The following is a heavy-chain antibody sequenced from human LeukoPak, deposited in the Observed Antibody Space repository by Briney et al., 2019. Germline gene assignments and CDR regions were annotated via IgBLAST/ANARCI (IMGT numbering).Heavy chain of an antibody. CDR1: GFTFDDYA. Sequence: GRSLRLSCAASGFTFDDYAMHWVRQAPGKGLEWVSGISWNSGSIGYADSVKSRFTISRDNAKNSLYLQMNSLRAEDTALYYCAKDSRADIRSSGYFHYWGQGTLVTVSS. V-gene: IGHV3-9*01. CDR2: ISWNSGSI. J-gene: IGHJ4*02. CDR3: AKDSRADIRSSGYFHY. D-gene: IGHD3-22*01.